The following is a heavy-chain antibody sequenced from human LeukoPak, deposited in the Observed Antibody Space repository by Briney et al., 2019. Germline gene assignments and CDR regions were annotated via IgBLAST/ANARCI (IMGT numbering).Heavy chain of an antibody. CDR1: GGTFSSYT. V-gene: IGHV1-69*04. D-gene: IGHD3-10*01. CDR3: ARELLWFGELQFPFDY. CDR2: IIPILGIA. Sequence: GASVKVSCKASGGTFSSYTISWVRQAPGQGLEWMGRIIPILGIANYAQKFQGRVTITADKSTSTAYMELSSLRSEDTAVYYCARELLWFGELQFPFDYWGQGTLVTVSS. J-gene: IGHJ4*02.